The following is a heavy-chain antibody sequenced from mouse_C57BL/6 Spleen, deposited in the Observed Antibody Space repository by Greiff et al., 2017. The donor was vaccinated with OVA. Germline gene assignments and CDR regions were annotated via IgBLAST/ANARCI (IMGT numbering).Heavy chain of an antibody. CDR3: ARMENGYYYGSSYDWYFDV. J-gene: IGHJ1*03. D-gene: IGHD1-1*01. CDR1: GYTFTDYY. CDR2: INPNNGGT. Sequence: EVQLQQSGPELVKPGASVKISCKASGYTFTDYYMNWVKQSHGKSLEWIGDINPNNGGTSYNQKFKGKATLTVDKSSSTAYMERRSLTSEDSAVYYCARMENGYYYGSSYDWYFDVWGTGTTVTVSS. V-gene: IGHV1-26*01.